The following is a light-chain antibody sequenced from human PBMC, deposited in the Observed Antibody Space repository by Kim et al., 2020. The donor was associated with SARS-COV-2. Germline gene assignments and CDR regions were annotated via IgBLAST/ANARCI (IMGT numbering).Light chain of an antibody. V-gene: IGKV1-5*03. Sequence: SASVGDRVTIPCRASQTINIWLAWYQQKPGKAPKLLIYKSSSLQTGVSSRFSGGGSGTEFTLTISNLQPDDFATYYCQQYNSYWSFGQGTKVDIK. J-gene: IGKJ1*01. CDR2: KSS. CDR1: QTINIW. CDR3: QQYNSYWS.